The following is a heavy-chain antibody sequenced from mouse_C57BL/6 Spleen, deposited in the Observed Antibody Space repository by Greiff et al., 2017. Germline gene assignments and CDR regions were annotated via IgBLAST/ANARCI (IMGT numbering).Heavy chain of an antibody. CDR3: ARLVGYDYDYFDY. CDR1: GYSFTGYF. V-gene: IGHV1-20*01. Sequence: EVQLQQSGPELVKPGDSVKISCKASGYSFTGYFMNWVMQSHGKSLEWIGRINPYNGDTFYNQKFKGKATLTVDKASSTAHMELRSLTSEDSAVYYCARLVGYDYDYFDYWGQGTTLTVSS. D-gene: IGHD1-1*01. CDR2: INPYNGDT. J-gene: IGHJ2*01.